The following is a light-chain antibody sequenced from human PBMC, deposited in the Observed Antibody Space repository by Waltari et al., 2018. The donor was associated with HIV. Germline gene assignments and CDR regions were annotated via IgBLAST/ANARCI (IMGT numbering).Light chain of an antibody. J-gene: IGLJ2*01. CDR3: LLKIGSNTSI. Sequence: QSALTQPASVSSPGQSITISRPVSISDIGDSDSVSWYQQHPGKVPKLVLYEVSKRPSCVADRFPGSKSGNTASLAISGLQAEDEADYYCLLKIGSNTSIFGGGTKLTVL. V-gene: IGLV2-14*01. CDR1: ISDIGDSDS. CDR2: EVS.